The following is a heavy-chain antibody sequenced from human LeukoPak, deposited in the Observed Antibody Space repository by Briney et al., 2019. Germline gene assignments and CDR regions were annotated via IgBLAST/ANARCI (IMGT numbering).Heavy chain of an antibody. CDR2: ISAYNGNT. D-gene: IGHD2-2*01. CDR1: GYTFTNHG. J-gene: IGHJ4*02. CDR3: ARVDGRYCISTSCYAWDH. Sequence: ASVKVSCKAFGYTFTNHGINWVRQAPGQGLEWMGWISAYNGNTNYAQKVQGRVTMTADTSTSTAYMELRSRRSDDTAVYYCARVDGRYCISTSCYAWDHWGQGTLVTVSS. V-gene: IGHV1-18*01.